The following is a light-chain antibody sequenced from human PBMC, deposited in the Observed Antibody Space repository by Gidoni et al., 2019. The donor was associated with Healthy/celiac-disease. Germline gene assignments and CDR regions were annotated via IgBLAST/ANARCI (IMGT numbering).Light chain of an antibody. CDR2: AAS. J-gene: IGKJ2*01. CDR3: QQYYSYPLYT. Sequence: AIRITQSPSSLSASTGDRVTITCRASQGISSYLAWYQQKPGKAPKLLIYAASTLQSGVPSRFSGSGSGTDFTLTISCLQSEDFATYYCQQYYSYPLYTFXQXTKLXIK. V-gene: IGKV1-8*01. CDR1: QGISSY.